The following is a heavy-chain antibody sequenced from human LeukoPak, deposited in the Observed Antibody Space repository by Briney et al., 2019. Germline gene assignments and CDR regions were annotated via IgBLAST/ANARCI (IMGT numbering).Heavy chain of an antibody. V-gene: IGHV4-34*01. CDR1: GGSFSGYY. J-gene: IGHJ5*02. Sequence: SETLSLTCAVYGGSFSGYYWSWIRQPPGKGLEWIGEINHSGSTNYNPSLKSRVTISVDTSKNQFSLKLSSVTAADTAVYYCALGDNWFDPWGQGTLVTVSS. D-gene: IGHD2-21*01. CDR2: INHSGST. CDR3: ALGDNWFDP.